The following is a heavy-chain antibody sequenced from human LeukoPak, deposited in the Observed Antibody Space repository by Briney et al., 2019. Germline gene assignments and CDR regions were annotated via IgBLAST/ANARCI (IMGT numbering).Heavy chain of an antibody. CDR2: ISSSSSSI. J-gene: IGHJ4*02. D-gene: IGHD3-10*01. Sequence: GGSLRLSCAASGFTFSSSSMNWVRQAPGKGLEWVSYISSSSSSIHYADSVKGRFTISRDNSKNTLYLQMNSLRAEDTAVYYCARYYGSGSYYNAHWGQGTLVTVSS. V-gene: IGHV3-48*01. CDR3: ARYYGSGSYYNAH. CDR1: GFTFSSSS.